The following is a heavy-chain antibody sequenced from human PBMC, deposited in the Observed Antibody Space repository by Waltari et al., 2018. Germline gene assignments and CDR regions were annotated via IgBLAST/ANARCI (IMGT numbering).Heavy chain of an antibody. Sequence: QVQLQESGPGLVKPSGTLSLTCAVSGGSISSTTWWTWVRQPPGKGLEWIGEISHTGSTDYKLSRKSRVTISVDNSKNQFSLKLNSVTAADTAVYYCARARYFGSLFAWFDPWGQGTLVNVSS. CDR2: ISHTGST. CDR1: GGSISSTTW. V-gene: IGHV4-4*02. J-gene: IGHJ5*02. CDR3: ARARYFGSLFAWFDP. D-gene: IGHD1-20*01.